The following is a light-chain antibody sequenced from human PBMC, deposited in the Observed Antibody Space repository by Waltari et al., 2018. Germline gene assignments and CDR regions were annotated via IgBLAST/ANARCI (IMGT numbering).Light chain of an antibody. J-gene: IGKJ4*01. V-gene: IGKV1-39*01. CDR1: HSGRNY. Sequence: EIQMTQSPSSLSASVGDRVTLSCRASHSGRNYVKWYQQKPGKAPKLLIYSASSLYSGVPSRFSGGGSGTDFTLTITNLQPEDFATYHCEQSYNTPPTFGRGTKVEIK. CDR3: EQSYNTPPT. CDR2: SAS.